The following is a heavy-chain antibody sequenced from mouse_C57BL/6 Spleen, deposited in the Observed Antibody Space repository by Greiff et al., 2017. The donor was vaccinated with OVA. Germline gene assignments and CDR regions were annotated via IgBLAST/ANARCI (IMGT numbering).Heavy chain of an antibody. CDR3: ARSPGDYYGSSPFAMDY. CDR1: GYTFTDYY. D-gene: IGHD1-1*01. Sequence: VQLKESGPVLVKPGASVKMSCKASGYTFTDYYMNWVKQSHGKSLEWIGVINPYNGGTSYNQKFKGKATLTVDKSSSTAYMELNSLTSEDSAVYYCARSPGDYYGSSPFAMDYWGQGTSVTVSS. CDR2: INPYNGGT. J-gene: IGHJ4*01. V-gene: IGHV1-19*01.